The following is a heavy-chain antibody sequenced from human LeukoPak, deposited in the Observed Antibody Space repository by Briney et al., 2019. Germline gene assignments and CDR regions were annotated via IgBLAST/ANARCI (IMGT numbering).Heavy chain of an antibody. CDR3: VRHCSTRCYPAYSYGMNV. J-gene: IGHJ6*02. CDR1: GGSISSSSYY. D-gene: IGHD2-2*01. V-gene: IGHV4-39*01. CDR2: IHYSGST. Sequence: SETLSLTCTVSGGSISSSSYYWGCIRQPPGKGLEWIGSIHYSGSTYYSPSLKSRVTISVDTSNNQFSLKLSAVTAADTAVYYCVRHCSTRCYPAYSYGMNVWGQGTTVTVSS.